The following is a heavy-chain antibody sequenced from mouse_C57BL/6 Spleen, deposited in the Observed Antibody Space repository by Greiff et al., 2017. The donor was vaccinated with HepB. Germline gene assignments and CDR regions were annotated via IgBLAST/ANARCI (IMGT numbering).Heavy chain of an antibody. CDR3: TVYYGNYVLFDY. D-gene: IGHD2-1*01. J-gene: IGHJ2*01. CDR1: GYTFTDYE. CDR2: IDPETGGT. Sequence: VQLQQSGAELVRPGASVTLSCKASGYTFTDYEMHWVKQTPVHGLEWIGAIDPETGGTAYNQKFKGKAILTADKSSSTAYMELRSPTSEDSAVYYCTVYYGNYVLFDYWGQGTTLTVSS. V-gene: IGHV1-15*01.